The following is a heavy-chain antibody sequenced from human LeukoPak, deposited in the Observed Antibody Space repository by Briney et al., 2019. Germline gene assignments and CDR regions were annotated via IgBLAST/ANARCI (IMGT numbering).Heavy chain of an antibody. D-gene: IGHD2-2*01. CDR3: AKDHDPHIVVVPAAMDTAGTLFFWDY. J-gene: IGHJ4*02. V-gene: IGHV3-30*02. CDR2: IRYDGSNK. Sequence: PGGSLRLSCAASGFTFSSYGMHWVRQAPGKGLEWVAFIRYDGSNKYYADSVKGRFTISRDNSKNTLYLQMNSLRAEDTAVYYCAKDHDPHIVVVPAAMDTAGTLFFWDYWGQGTLVTVSS. CDR1: GFTFSSYG.